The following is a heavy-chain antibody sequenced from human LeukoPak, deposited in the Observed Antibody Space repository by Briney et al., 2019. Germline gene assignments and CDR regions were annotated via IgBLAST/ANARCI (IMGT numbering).Heavy chain of an antibody. V-gene: IGHV3-48*01. J-gene: IGHJ4*02. Sequence: QPGGSLRLSCAASGFTFSSYSMNWVRQAPGKGLEWVSYISSSSSTIYYADSVKGRFTISRDNAKNSLYLQMNSLRAEDTAVYYCAKNRVGVGVDYWGQGTLVTVSS. CDR2: ISSSSSTI. CDR1: GFTFSSYS. CDR3: AKNRVGVGVDY. D-gene: IGHD3-3*01.